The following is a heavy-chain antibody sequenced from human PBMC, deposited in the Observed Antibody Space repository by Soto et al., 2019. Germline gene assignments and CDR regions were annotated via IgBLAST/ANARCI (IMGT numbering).Heavy chain of an antibody. CDR2: IYSSGST. Sequence: NPSETLSLTCTVSGGSISSYYWSWIRQPAGKGLEWIGRIYSSGSTSYNPSLKSRVSMSVDTSKNQFSLELNSVTAADTAVYYCARDSGIFVVRGVISSFDFWGRGTLVT. CDR3: ARDSGIFVVRGVISSFDF. J-gene: IGHJ2*01. V-gene: IGHV4-4*07. CDR1: GGSISSYY. D-gene: IGHD3-10*01.